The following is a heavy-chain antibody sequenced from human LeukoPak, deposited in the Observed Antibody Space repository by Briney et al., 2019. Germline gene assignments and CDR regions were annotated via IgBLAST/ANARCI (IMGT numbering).Heavy chain of an antibody. Sequence: GGSLRLSCAASGFTFSSYGMPWVRQAPGKGLEWVAFIRYDGSIKYYVDSVKGRFTVSRDNSKNTLYLQMNSLRAEGTAVYYCAKDVNVGGDYFDYWGQGTLVTVSS. CDR3: AKDVNVGGDYFDY. J-gene: IGHJ4*02. V-gene: IGHV3-30*02. D-gene: IGHD3-10*01. CDR2: IRYDGSIK. CDR1: GFTFSSYG.